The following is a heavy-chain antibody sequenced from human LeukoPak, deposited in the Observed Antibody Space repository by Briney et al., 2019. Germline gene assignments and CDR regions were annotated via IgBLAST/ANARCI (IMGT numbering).Heavy chain of an antibody. J-gene: IGHJ4*02. Sequence: SETLSLTCTVSGGSISSYYWSWIRQPPGKGLEWIGYIYYSGSTNYNPSLKSRVTISVDTSKNQFSLKPSSVTAADTAVYYCARTSSPRGDYYFDYWGQGTLVTVSS. V-gene: IGHV4-59*01. CDR2: IYYSGST. CDR1: GGSISSYY. D-gene: IGHD6-13*01. CDR3: ARTSSPRGDYYFDY.